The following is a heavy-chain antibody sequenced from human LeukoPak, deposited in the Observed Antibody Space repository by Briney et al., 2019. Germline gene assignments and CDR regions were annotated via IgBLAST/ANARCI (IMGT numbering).Heavy chain of an antibody. D-gene: IGHD6-19*01. Sequence: SVKVSCKASGGTFSSYTISWVRQAPGQGLEWMGRIIPILGIANYAQKFQGRVTITADKSTSTAYMELSSLRSEDTAVYYCARSSGWSLNWFGPWGQGTLVTVSS. CDR1: GGTFSSYT. CDR2: IIPILGIA. V-gene: IGHV1-69*02. J-gene: IGHJ5*02. CDR3: ARSSGWSLNWFGP.